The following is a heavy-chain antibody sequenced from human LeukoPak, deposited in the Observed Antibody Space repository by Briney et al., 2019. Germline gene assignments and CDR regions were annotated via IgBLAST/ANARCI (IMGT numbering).Heavy chain of an antibody. J-gene: IGHJ4*02. Sequence: GGSLRLSCAASGFTFSSYAMSWVRQAPGKGLEWVSAISGSGGSTYYADSVKGRFTISRDNSKNTLYLQMNSLRSDDTAMYYCARGRDGYIFDYWGQGTLVTVSS. CDR2: ISGSGGST. CDR3: ARGRDGYIFDY. CDR1: GFTFSSYA. D-gene: IGHD5-24*01. V-gene: IGHV3-23*01.